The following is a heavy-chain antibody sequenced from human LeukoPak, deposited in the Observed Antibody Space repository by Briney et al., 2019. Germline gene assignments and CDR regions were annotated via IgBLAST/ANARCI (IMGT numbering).Heavy chain of an antibody. CDR2: IKQDGTDK. D-gene: IGHD4/OR15-4a*01. CDR3: ARASMGGRDYHLDS. J-gene: IGHJ4*02. Sequence: GGSLRLSCAASGFTFSSYWMTWVRQAPGKGLEWVANIKQDGTDKYYVDSVKGRFTISRDNAKNSLFLQLGSLRADDTAVYYCARASMGGRDYHLDSWGQGTLVSVSS. V-gene: IGHV3-7*01. CDR1: GFTFSSYW.